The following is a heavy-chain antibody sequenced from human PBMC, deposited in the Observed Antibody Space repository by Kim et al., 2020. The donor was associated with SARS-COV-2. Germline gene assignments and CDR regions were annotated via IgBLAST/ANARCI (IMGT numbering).Heavy chain of an antibody. Sequence: FNNFGMHWVRQAPGKGLEWLASISYEGSNKYYQDSLKGRFTISRDSSKNTLYLQMNSLRAEDTALYYCVRSGGVFDFRSSYYGAHWGKGTLAT. D-gene: IGHD3-3*01. V-gene: IGHV3-30*03. J-gene: IGHJ4*02. CDR1: FNNFG. CDR2: ISYEGSNK. CDR3: VRSGGVFDFRSSYYGAH.